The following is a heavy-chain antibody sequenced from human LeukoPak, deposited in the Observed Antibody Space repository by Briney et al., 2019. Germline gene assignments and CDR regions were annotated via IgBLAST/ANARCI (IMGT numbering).Heavy chain of an antibody. CDR2: INPNSGDT. CDR3: ARGGQQLAVDY. V-gene: IGHV1-2*02. D-gene: IGHD6-13*01. CDR1: GYTFTGYY. J-gene: IGHJ4*02. Sequence: ASVKVSCKASGYTFTGYYMHWVRQAPGQGLEWMGWINPNSGDTNYAQKFQGRVTMSRDTSISTVYMELSRLRSDDTAVYNCARGGQQLAVDYWGQGTLVTVSS.